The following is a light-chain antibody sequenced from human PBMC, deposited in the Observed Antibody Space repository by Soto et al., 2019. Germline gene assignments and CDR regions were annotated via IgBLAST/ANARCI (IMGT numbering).Light chain of an antibody. CDR3: QQRSNWIT. J-gene: IGKJ5*01. Sequence: ILFAQSPATPSLSPGERAPPSCRASRSVSRYLAWYQQKPGQAPRLLIYDTSYRAAGIPDRFSGSGSATDFTLTISSLEPEDFAVYYCQQRSNWITFGQGTRLEIK. V-gene: IGKV3-11*01. CDR2: DTS. CDR1: RSVSRY.